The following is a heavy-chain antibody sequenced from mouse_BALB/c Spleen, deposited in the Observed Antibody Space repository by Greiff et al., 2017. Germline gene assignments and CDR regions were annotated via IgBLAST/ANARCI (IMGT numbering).Heavy chain of an antibody. V-gene: IGHV5-9-3*01. J-gene: IGHJ2*01. Sequence: EVKLVESGGGLVKPGGSLKLSCAASGFTFSSYAMSWVRQTPEKRLEWVATISSGGSYTYYPDSVKGRFTISRDNAKNTLYLQMSSLRSEDTAMYYCARQREAYYGNYNYFDYWGQGTTLTVSS. CDR3: ARQREAYYGNYNYFDY. CDR2: ISSGGSYT. CDR1: GFTFSSYA. D-gene: IGHD2-10*01.